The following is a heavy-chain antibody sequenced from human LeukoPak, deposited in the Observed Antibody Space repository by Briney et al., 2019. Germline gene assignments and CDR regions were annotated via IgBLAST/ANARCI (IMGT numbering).Heavy chain of an antibody. CDR3: ARLDTAMDYSAFDI. CDR2: ISYDGSSI. D-gene: IGHD5-18*01. CDR1: GFTSSSYW. J-gene: IGHJ3*02. V-gene: IGHV3-30*03. Sequence: PGGSLRLSCAASGFTSSSYWMSWVRQAPGKGLEWVAVISYDGSSIYYADSEKGRFTISRDNAKNSLYLQMNSLRAEDTAVYYCARLDTAMDYSAFDIWGQGTMVTVSS.